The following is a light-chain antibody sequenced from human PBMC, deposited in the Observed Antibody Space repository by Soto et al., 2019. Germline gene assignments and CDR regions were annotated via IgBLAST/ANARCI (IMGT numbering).Light chain of an antibody. J-gene: IGKJ2*01. CDR1: QSVSAS. V-gene: IGKV3-15*01. CDR3: QQYFSWPYT. Sequence: IVMTQSPAALSVSPGERVILSCRASQSVSASLAWFQQRPGQAPRLLIFAASTTASVIPARFSGSGYGTEFTLTISSLQSEDFAVDFCQQYFSWPYTFGQGTKLQIK. CDR2: AAS.